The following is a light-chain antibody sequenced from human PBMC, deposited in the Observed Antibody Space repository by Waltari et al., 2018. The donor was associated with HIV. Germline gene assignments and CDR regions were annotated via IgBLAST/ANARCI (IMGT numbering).Light chain of an antibody. V-gene: IGKV3-11*01. CDR1: HSISSY. CDR3: QQRNNWPLIT. Sequence: VVTQSPVTSSDCRAESASLSCRASHSISSYLSWYQQKPGQAPRLLIYDASKRATGIPARFSGSGSGTDFTLTITSLEAEDFAVYYCQQRNNWPLITFGPGTTVDV. CDR2: DAS. J-gene: IGKJ3*01.